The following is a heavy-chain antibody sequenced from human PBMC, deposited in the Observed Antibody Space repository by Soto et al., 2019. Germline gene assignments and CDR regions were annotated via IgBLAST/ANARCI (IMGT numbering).Heavy chain of an antibody. CDR1: GYSFTGYF. CDR3: ARGGDTAMVYHGMDV. V-gene: IGHV1-2*02. D-gene: IGHD5-18*01. CDR2: INLNSGGT. J-gene: IGHJ6*02. Sequence: DSVKVSCKASGYSFTGYFTQWVRQAPGQGLEWMGWINLNSGGTNYAQKFQGRVTMTRDTSISTAYMELSRLRSDDTAVYYCARGGDTAMVYHGMDVWGQGTKVTVSS.